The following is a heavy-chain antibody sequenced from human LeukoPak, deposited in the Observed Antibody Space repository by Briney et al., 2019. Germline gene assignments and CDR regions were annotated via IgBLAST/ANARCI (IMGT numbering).Heavy chain of an antibody. CDR3: ARDRYYYDSSGYLFDY. J-gene: IGHJ4*02. CDR2: IYTSGST. CDR1: GGSISSYY. V-gene: IGHV4-4*07. Sequence: SETLSLTCTVSGGSISSYYWSWIRQPAGKGLEWIGRIYTSGSTNYNPSLKSRVTMSVDTSKNQFTLKLSSVTAADTAVYYCARDRYYYDSSGYLFDYWGQGTLVTVSS. D-gene: IGHD3-22*01.